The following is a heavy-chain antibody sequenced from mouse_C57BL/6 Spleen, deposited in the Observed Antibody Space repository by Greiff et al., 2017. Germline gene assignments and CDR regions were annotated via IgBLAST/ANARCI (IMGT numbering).Heavy chain of an antibody. J-gene: IGHJ2*01. CDR1: GYTFTSYW. Sequence: VQLKESGTVLARPGASVKMSCKTSGYTFTSYWMHWVKQRPGQGLEWIGAIYPGNSDTSYNQKFKGKAKLTAVTSASTAYLELSSLTNEDSAVYYCTRSRNCLGQWGDYFDYWGQGTTLTVSS. D-gene: IGHD3-3*01. CDR3: TRSRNCLGQWGDYFDY. CDR2: IYPGNSDT. V-gene: IGHV1-5*01.